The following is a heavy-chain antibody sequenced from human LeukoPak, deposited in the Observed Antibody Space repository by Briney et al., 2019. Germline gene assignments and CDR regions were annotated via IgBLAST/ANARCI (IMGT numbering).Heavy chain of an antibody. CDR1: GGSISSGDYY. J-gene: IGHJ3*02. CDR2: IYYSGST. D-gene: IGHD2-2*01. Sequence: SQTLSLTCTVSGGSISSGDYYWSWIRQPPGKGLEWIGYIYYSGSTYYNPSLKSRVTISVDTSKNQFSLKLSSVTAADTAVYYCARDSEGYCSSTSCSPGRAFDIWGQGTMVTVSS. V-gene: IGHV4-30-4*08. CDR3: ARDSEGYCSSTSCSPGRAFDI.